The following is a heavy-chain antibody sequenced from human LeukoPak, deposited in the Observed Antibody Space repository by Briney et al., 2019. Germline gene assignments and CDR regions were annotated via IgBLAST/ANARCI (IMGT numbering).Heavy chain of an antibody. V-gene: IGHV4-34*01. CDR1: GGSFSGYY. J-gene: IGHJ4*02. Sequence: PSETLSLTCAVYGGSFSGYYWSWIRQPPGKGLEWIGEINHSGSTNYNPSLKSRVTISVDTSKNQFSLKLSSVTAADTAVYYCAREGQEMATIMWGQGTLVTVSS. CDR2: INHSGST. CDR3: AREGQEMATIM. D-gene: IGHD5-24*01.